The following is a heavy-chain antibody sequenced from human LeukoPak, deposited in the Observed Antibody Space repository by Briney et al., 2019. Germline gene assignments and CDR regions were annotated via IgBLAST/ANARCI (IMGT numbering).Heavy chain of an antibody. Sequence: SETLSLTCTVSGDSIIGSYWSWIRQAPGKGLEWIAYIYYSVDTNYNPSLQSRVTISVDISKKQFSLRLTSVTAADTAVYYCARRRDYDSSCYNPTYYFDHWGQGILVSVSS. CDR1: GDSIIGSY. V-gene: IGHV4-59*01. CDR2: IYYSVDT. CDR3: ARRRDYDSSCYNPTYYFDH. J-gene: IGHJ4*02. D-gene: IGHD3-22*01.